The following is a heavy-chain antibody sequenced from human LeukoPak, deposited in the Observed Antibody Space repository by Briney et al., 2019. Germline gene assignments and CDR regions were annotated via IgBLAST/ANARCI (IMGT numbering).Heavy chain of an antibody. CDR2: IYYSGST. V-gene: IGHV4-59*01. CDR1: GGSISSYY. J-gene: IGHJ4*02. CDR3: AREGAKGTIDY. D-gene: IGHD4/OR15-4a*01. Sequence: SETLSLTCTVSGGSISSYYWSWIRQPPGKGLEWIGYIYYSGSTNYNPSLKSRVTISVDTSKNQFSLKLSSVTAADTAVYYCAREGAKGTIDYWGQGTLVTVSS.